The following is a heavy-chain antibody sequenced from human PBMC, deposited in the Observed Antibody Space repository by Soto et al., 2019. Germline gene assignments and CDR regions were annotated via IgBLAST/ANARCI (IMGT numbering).Heavy chain of an antibody. CDR2: INHSGST. CDR1: GGSFSGYY. V-gene: IGHV4-34*01. D-gene: IGHD6-13*01. Sequence: QVQLQQWGAGLLKPSETLSLTCAVYGGSFSGYYWSWIRQPPGKGLEWIGEINHSGSTNYNPSLKSRGTISVDTSKNQFSLRLSSVTAADTAVYYCARLGYSSSWFYFDYWGQGTLVTVSS. CDR3: ARLGYSSSWFYFDY. J-gene: IGHJ4*02.